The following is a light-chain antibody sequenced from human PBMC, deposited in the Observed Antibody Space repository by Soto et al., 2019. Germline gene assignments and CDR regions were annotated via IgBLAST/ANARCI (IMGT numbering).Light chain of an antibody. CDR3: QQYDSSYT. J-gene: IGKJ2*01. Sequence: EIVLTQSPGTVSLSPGERATLSCRASQTVTNNYLAWYQQRPGRAPRLVIYGASSRATGIPDRFSGSGSGTDFTLTISRLESEDVSVYYCQQYDSSYTFGQGTKVDIK. CDR1: QTVTNNY. V-gene: IGKV3-20*01. CDR2: GAS.